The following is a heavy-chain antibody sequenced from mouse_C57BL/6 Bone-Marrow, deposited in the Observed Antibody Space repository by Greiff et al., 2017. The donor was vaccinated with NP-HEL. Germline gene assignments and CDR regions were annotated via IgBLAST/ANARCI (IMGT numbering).Heavy chain of an antibody. CDR1: GYSITSGYY. CDR3: AYYGTPYYYAMYY. CDR2: ISYDGSN. V-gene: IGHV3-6*01. D-gene: IGHD1-1*01. Sequence: EVKLQESGPGLVKPSQSLSLTCSVTGYSITSGYYWNWIRQFPGNKLEWMGYISYDGSNNYNPSLTNRISITRDTSKNQFFLKLNSVTTEDTATYYCAYYGTPYYYAMYYWGQGTSVTVSS. J-gene: IGHJ4*01.